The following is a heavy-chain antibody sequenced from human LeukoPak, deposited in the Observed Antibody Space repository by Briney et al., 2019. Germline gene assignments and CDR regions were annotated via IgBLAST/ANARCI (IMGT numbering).Heavy chain of an antibody. CDR2: ISSSGSTI. CDR3: ARDGGSYYYYYYMDV. CDR1: GFTFSDYY. Sequence: GGSLRLSCAASGFTFSDYYMSWIRQAPGKGLEWVSYISSSGSTIYYADSVKGRFTTSRDNAKNSLYLQMNSLRAEDTAVYYCARDGGSYYYYYYMDVWGKGTTVTVSS. D-gene: IGHD1-26*01. V-gene: IGHV3-11*04. J-gene: IGHJ6*03.